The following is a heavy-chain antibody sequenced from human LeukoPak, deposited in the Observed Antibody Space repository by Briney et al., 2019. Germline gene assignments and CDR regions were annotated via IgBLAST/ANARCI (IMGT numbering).Heavy chain of an antibody. CDR2: IYYSGST. CDR3: ASVRYCSGGSCYSSFDY. Sequence: PSGTLSLTCTVSGGSISSYYWSWIRQPPGKGLEWIGYIYYSGSTNYNPSLKSRVTISVDTSKNQFSLKLSSVTAADTAIYYCASVRYCSGGSCYSSFDYWGQGALVTVSS. CDR1: GGSISSYY. J-gene: IGHJ4*02. V-gene: IGHV4-59*01. D-gene: IGHD2-15*01.